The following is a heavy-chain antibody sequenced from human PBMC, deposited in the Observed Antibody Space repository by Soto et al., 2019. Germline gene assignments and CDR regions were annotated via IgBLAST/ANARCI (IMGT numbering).Heavy chain of an antibody. Sequence: GGSLRLSCAASGFTFSSYGMHWVRQAPGKGLEWVAVIWYDGSNKYYADSVKGRFTISRDNSKNTPYLQMNSLRAEDTAVYYCARTVAGTVYYGMDVWGKGTTVTVSS. V-gene: IGHV3-33*01. CDR2: IWYDGSNK. D-gene: IGHD6-19*01. CDR1: GFTFSSYG. CDR3: ARTVAGTVYYGMDV. J-gene: IGHJ6*04.